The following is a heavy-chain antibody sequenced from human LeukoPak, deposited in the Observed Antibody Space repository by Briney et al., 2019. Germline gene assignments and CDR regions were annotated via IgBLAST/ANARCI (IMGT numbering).Heavy chain of an antibody. V-gene: IGHV4-4*02. CDR1: GASIITSNW. Sequence: PSETLSLTCAVSGASIITSNWWSWVRQPPGKGLEWIGEIYHIGSTNYNPSLKSRVSISIHKSKNQFSLKLSSVTAVDTAVYYCAGARRGATRYFDYWGQGTLVTVSS. J-gene: IGHJ4*02. D-gene: IGHD1-26*01. CDR3: AGARRGATRYFDY. CDR2: IYHIGST.